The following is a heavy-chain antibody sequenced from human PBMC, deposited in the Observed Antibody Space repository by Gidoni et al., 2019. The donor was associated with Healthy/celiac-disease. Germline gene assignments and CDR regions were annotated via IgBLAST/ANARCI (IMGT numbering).Heavy chain of an antibody. CDR1: GYTFTGYY. D-gene: IGHD4-17*01. CDR2: INPNSGGT. V-gene: IGHV1-2*02. J-gene: IGHJ3*02. Sequence: SGYTFTGYYMHWVRQAPGQGLEWMGWINPNSGGTNYAQKFQGRVTMTRDTSISTAYMELSRLRSDDTAVYYCARAGVTVLDAFDIWGQGTMVTVSS. CDR3: ARAGVTVLDAFDI.